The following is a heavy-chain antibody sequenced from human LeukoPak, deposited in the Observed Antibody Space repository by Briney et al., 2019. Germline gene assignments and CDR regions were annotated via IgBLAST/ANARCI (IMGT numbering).Heavy chain of an antibody. D-gene: IGHD1-26*01. V-gene: IGHV4-34*01. CDR2: INHSGST. CDR3: ARDIIGGNYA. J-gene: IGHJ3*01. Sequence: PSETLSLTCAVYGGSFSGYYWSWIRQPPGKGLEWIGEINHSGSTNYNPSLRSRVTISVDTSKNRFSLKLSSVTAADTAVYYCARDIIGGNYAWGQGTMVTVSS. CDR1: GGSFSGYY.